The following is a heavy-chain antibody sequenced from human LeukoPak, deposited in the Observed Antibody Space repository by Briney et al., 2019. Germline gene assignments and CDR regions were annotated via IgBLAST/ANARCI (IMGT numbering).Heavy chain of an antibody. J-gene: IGHJ4*03. CDR1: GFTFSSYA. Sequence: PGGSLRLSCAASGFTFSSYAMSWVRQAPEKGLEWVSTISGSGGGTYYADSVKGRFTISRDDSKNTLYLQMNSLRAEDTAVYYPAKDLRRCRNNSLDYCVPWTPGT. D-gene: IGHD1-14*01. CDR3: AKDLRRCRNNSLDY. CDR2: ISGSGGGT. V-gene: IGHV3-23*01.